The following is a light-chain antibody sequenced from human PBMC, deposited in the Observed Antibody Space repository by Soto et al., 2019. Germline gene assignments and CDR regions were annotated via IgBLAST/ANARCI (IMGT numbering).Light chain of an antibody. Sequence: DIQMTQSPSSLSASVGDRVTITCRASQSISSYLNWYQQKPGKAPKLLIYAASSLQSGVPSRFSGSGSGTDFTLNISSLQTEDFATYYCQQSYSTPPFTFGPGTKVDIK. CDR1: QSISSY. CDR2: AAS. CDR3: QQSYSTPPFT. J-gene: IGKJ3*01. V-gene: IGKV1-39*01.